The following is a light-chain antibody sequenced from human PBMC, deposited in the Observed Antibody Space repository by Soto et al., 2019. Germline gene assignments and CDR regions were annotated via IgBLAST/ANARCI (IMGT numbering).Light chain of an antibody. Sequence: DIQMTQSPSTLSASVGDRVTITCRASQSISSWLAWYQQKPGKAPKLLIYKTSNLESGVPSRFSGSGSGTEFTLTISSLQPDDSATYYCQHYNDYSYTFGPGTNLEIK. V-gene: IGKV1-5*03. CDR3: QHYNDYSYT. CDR2: KTS. CDR1: QSISSW. J-gene: IGKJ2*01.